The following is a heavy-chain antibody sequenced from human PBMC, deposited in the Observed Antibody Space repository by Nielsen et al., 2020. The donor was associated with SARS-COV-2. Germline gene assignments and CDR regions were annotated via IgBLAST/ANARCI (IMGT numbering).Heavy chain of an antibody. V-gene: IGHV3-48*02. CDR1: GFTFSSYS. Sequence: GGSLRLSCAASGFTFSSYSMNWVRQAPGKGLEWVSYISSSSSTIYYADSVKGRFTISRDNAKNSLYLQMNSLRDEDTAVYYCARVRTHYYDSSGYLYYYYGMDVWGQGTTVTVSS. J-gene: IGHJ6*02. CDR2: ISSSSSTI. CDR3: ARVRTHYYDSSGYLYYYYGMDV. D-gene: IGHD3-22*01.